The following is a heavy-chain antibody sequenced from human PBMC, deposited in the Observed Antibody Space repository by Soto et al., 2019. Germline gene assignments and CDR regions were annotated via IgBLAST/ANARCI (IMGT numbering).Heavy chain of an antibody. D-gene: IGHD6-19*01. CDR1: GFTFSSYA. J-gene: IGHJ1*01. CDR2: ISGSGGST. V-gene: IGHV3-23*01. Sequence: EVQLLESGGGLVQPGGSLRLSCAASGFTFSSYAMSWVRQAPGKGLEWVSAISGSGGSTYYADSVKGRFTISRDNSKNTLYLQMNSLRAEDTAVYYCARGNTGYSSGWHRPLQHWGQGTLVTVSS. CDR3: ARGNTGYSSGWHRPLQH.